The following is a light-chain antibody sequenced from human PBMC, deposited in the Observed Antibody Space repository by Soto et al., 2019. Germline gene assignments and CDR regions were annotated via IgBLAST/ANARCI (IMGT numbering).Light chain of an antibody. Sequence: QLVLTQPPSASGTPGQRVTISCSGSSSNIGSNTVSWYQQFPGTAPKLLIYTNNQRPSGVPDRFSGSKSGTSASLAISGLQSEDETDYYCAAWDDSLNGLVFGTGTKLTVL. V-gene: IGLV1-44*01. CDR2: TNN. J-gene: IGLJ1*01. CDR3: AAWDDSLNGLV. CDR1: SSNIGSNT.